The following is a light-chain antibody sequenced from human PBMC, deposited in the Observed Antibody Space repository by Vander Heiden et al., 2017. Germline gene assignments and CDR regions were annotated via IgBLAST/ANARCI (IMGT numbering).Light chain of an antibody. Sequence: QSVLTQPPSVSGAPGQRVTIPCTGSSSNIGAGYDVHWYQQLPGTAPKLLIYGNSNRPSGVPDRFSGSKSGTSASLAITGLQAEDEADDYCQSYDSSLSGSHVVFGGGTKLTVL. V-gene: IGLV1-40*01. CDR2: GNS. CDR3: QSYDSSLSGSHVV. J-gene: IGLJ2*01. CDR1: SSNIGAGYD.